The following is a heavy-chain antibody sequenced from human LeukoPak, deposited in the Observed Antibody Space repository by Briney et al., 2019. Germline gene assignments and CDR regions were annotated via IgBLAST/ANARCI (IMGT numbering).Heavy chain of an antibody. Sequence: PGGSLRLSCVVSGLTVNSSFISWVRQAPGKGLEWISAISGSAYSTSYADSVKGRFTISRDNSKNTLYLQMNSLRAEDTAVYYCARNSSGFKLGDAFDIWGQGTMVTVSS. CDR1: GLTVNSSF. CDR2: ISGSAYST. V-gene: IGHV3-23*01. J-gene: IGHJ3*02. CDR3: ARNSSGFKLGDAFDI. D-gene: IGHD3-22*01.